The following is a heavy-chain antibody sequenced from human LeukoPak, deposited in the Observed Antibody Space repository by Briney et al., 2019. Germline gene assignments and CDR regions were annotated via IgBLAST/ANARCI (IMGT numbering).Heavy chain of an antibody. Sequence: GGSLRLSCAASGFTFSSHWMHWVRQAPGKGLEWVAEISFDGSNEDYTDPVKGRFTVSRDNSQNTLSLQMNTLRPEDTAVYYCARGLTGSLGDWFFDLWGRGTLVTVSS. D-gene: IGHD3-10*01. CDR2: ISFDGSNE. CDR1: GFTFSSHW. CDR3: ARGLTGSLGDWFFDL. V-gene: IGHV3-30*03. J-gene: IGHJ2*01.